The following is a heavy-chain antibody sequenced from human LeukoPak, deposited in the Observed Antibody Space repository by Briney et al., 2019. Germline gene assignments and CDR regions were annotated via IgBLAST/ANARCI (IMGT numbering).Heavy chain of an antibody. CDR3: ASGIAARLAALDY. Sequence: ASVKVSCKASGYTFTGYYMHWVRQAPGQGLEWMGWINPNSGGTNYAQRFQGRVTMTRDTTISTAYMELSRLRSDDTAVYYCASGIAARLAALDYWGQGTLVTVSS. V-gene: IGHV1-2*02. CDR2: INPNSGGT. J-gene: IGHJ4*02. D-gene: IGHD6-6*01. CDR1: GYTFTGYY.